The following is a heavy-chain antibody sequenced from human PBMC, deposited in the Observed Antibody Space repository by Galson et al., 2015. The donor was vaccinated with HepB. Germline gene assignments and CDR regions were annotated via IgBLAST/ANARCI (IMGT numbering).Heavy chain of an antibody. D-gene: IGHD6-13*01. J-gene: IGHJ4*02. V-gene: IGHV1-2*04. CDR3: ARIAAADVALEY. CDR1: GYTFTGYY. Sequence: SCKASGYTFTGYYMHWVRQAPGQGLEWMGWINPNSGGTDYAQKFQGWVTMTRDTSISTAYMELSRLRSDDTAVYYCARIAAADVALEYWGQGTLVTVSS. CDR2: INPNSGGT.